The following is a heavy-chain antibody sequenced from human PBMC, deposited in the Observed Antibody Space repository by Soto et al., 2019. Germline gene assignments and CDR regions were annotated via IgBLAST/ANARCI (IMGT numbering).Heavy chain of an antibody. D-gene: IGHD1-26*01. J-gene: IGHJ4*02. Sequence: ASVKVSCKASGYTFISYGISWVRQAPGQGLEWMGWINAGNGNTKYSQKFQGRVTITRDTSASTAYMELSSLRSEDTAVYYCARDVGATGDWGQGTLVTVSS. CDR1: GYTFISYG. CDR3: ARDVGATGD. V-gene: IGHV1-3*01. CDR2: INAGNGNT.